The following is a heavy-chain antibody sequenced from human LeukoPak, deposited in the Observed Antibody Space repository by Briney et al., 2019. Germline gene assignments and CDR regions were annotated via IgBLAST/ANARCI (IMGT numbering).Heavy chain of an antibody. CDR2: ISSSSSYI. Sequence: GGSLRLSCAASGFTFSSYSMNWVRQAPGKGLEWVSSISSSSSYIYYADSVKGRFTISSDNAKNSLYLQMNSLRAEDTAVYYCARVTRPVRGVIISCMDVWGKGTTVTVSS. D-gene: IGHD3-10*01. V-gene: IGHV3-21*01. CDR1: GFTFSSYS. CDR3: ARVTRPVRGVIISCMDV. J-gene: IGHJ6*03.